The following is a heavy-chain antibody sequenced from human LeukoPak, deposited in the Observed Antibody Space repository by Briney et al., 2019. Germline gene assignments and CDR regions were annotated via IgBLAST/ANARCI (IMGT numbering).Heavy chain of an antibody. Sequence: SVKVSCKASGYTFTSYDINWVRQAPGQGLEWMGRIIPILGIANYAQKFQGRVTITADKSTSTAYMELSSLRSEDTAVYYCASGGIAAAAVDYWGQGTLVTVSS. CDR3: ASGGIAAAAVDY. J-gene: IGHJ4*02. CDR2: IIPILGIA. CDR1: GYTFTSYD. D-gene: IGHD6-13*01. V-gene: IGHV1-69*04.